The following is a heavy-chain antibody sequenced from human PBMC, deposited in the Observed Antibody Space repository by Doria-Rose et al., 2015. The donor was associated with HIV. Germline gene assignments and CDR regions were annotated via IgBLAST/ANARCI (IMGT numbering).Heavy chain of an antibody. CDR2: IFSDNER. CDR1: GVSLSSPGMG. Sequence: ESGPVLVKPTETLTLTCTVSGVSLSSPGMGVSWIRQPPGKALEWLANIFSDNERSYKTSLKSRLTISRGTSKSQVVLTRTDMDPVDTATYSCAGIKSSRWYHKYYFDFWGQGTLVIVSA. CDR3: AGIKSSRWYHKYYFDF. V-gene: IGHV2-26*01. D-gene: IGHD6-13*01. J-gene: IGHJ4*02.